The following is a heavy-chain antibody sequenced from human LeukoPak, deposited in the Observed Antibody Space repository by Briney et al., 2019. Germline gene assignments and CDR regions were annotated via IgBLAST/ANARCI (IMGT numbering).Heavy chain of an antibody. D-gene: IGHD1/OR15-1a*01. V-gene: IGHV4-39*07. J-gene: IGHJ4*02. CDR3: ARMNSPY. CDR2: IYYSGST. CDR1: GGSISSSSYY. Sequence: SETLSLTCTVSGGSISSSSYYWGWIRQPPGKGLEWIGSIYYSGSTYYNPSLKSRVTISVDTSKNQFSLKLSSVTAADTAVYYCARMNSPYWGQGTLVTVSS.